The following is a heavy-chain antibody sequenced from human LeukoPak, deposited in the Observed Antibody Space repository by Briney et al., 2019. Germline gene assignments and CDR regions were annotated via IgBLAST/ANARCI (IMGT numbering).Heavy chain of an antibody. Sequence: AGGSLRLSCVGSGFTFNTYWIHWVRQAPGKGLVWVSRVKEDGRETNYADSVKGRFTISRDDSRNTLYLQMNSLRPEDTAVYYCARDRLNRAYCGNDCYSAAFDYWGQGTLVTVSS. J-gene: IGHJ4*02. CDR2: VKEDGRET. V-gene: IGHV3-74*01. D-gene: IGHD2-21*02. CDR1: GFTFNTYW. CDR3: ARDRLNRAYCGNDCYSAAFDY.